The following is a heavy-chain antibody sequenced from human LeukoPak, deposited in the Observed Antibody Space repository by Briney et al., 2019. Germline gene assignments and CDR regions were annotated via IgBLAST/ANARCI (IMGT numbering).Heavy chain of an antibody. Sequence: GGSLRLSCAASGFAFSSYWIHWVRQAPGKGLVWVSRINTDGSTTVYADSVRGRFTISRDNAKNTLYLQMISLRPEDTAVYYCAGVYNTNRRAFDMWGQGTMVTVSS. CDR3: AGVYNTNRRAFDM. CDR2: INTDGSTT. V-gene: IGHV3-74*01. CDR1: GFAFSSYW. J-gene: IGHJ3*02. D-gene: IGHD1-14*01.